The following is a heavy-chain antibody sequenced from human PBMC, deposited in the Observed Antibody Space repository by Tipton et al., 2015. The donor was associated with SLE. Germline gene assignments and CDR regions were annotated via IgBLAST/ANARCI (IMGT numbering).Heavy chain of an antibody. CDR1: GYSISSGYY. V-gene: IGHV4-38-2*02. D-gene: IGHD3-3*01. Sequence: TLSLTCTVSGYSISSGYYWAWIRQPPGKGLEWIGSIYYSGGTTYNPSLKSRVTLSVDTFKNQFSLNLSFVTAADTAVYYCASEGYITVFGTGWFDPWGQGTLVTVSS. J-gene: IGHJ5*02. CDR3: ASEGYITVFGTGWFDP. CDR2: IYYSGGT.